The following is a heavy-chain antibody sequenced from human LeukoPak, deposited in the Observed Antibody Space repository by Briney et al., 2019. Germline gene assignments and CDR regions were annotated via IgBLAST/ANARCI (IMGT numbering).Heavy chain of an antibody. CDR3: ARGAAARPKHFDY. CDR1: GGSFSGYY. J-gene: IGHJ4*02. Sequence: PSETLSLTCAVYGGSFSGYYWSWIRQPPGKGLEWIGEINHSGSTNYNPSLKSRVTISVDTSKNQFSLKLSSVTAADTAVYYCARGAAARPKHFDYWGQGTLVTVCS. V-gene: IGHV4-34*01. CDR2: INHSGST. D-gene: IGHD6-6*01.